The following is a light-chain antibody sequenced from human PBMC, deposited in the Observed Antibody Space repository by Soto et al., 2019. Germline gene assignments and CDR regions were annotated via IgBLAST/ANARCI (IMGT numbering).Light chain of an antibody. V-gene: IGKV1-5*03. CDR2: KAS. CDR3: QQFNNYPPT. CDR1: QTISSW. Sequence: DIQMTQSPSTLSGSVGDRVTITCRASQTISSWLAWYKQKPGKAPKLLSYKASTLKSGVPSRFSGSGSGTDFTLTISSLQPEDFETYYCQQFNNYPPTFGQGTRLEIK. J-gene: IGKJ5*01.